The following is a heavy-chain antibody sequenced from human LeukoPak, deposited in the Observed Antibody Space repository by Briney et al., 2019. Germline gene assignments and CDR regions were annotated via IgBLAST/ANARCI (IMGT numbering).Heavy chain of an antibody. CDR3: ARENSSGWRQFDC. D-gene: IGHD6-19*01. J-gene: IGHJ4*02. V-gene: IGHV4-39*07. Sequence: SDTLSLTCTVSGGSISSSSYYWGWIRQPPGKGLEWLGSIYYSGSTYYNPSLKSRVTMSLDKSKNEFSLRLTSVTAADTAVYYCARENSSGWRQFDCWGQGTLVTVSS. CDR2: IYYSGST. CDR1: GGSISSSSYY.